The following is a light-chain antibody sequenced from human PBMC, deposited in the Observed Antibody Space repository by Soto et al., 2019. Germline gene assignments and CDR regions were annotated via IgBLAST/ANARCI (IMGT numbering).Light chain of an antibody. V-gene: IGKV3-15*01. Sequence: DIVMTQSPAILSVSPGERATLSCRASQSVETFLAWFQHKAGQAPRLLIFGASTRAAGVPARFSGGGSGTEFTLTIDSLRSDDFATYYCQQYNSYSWTFGQGTKVDIK. CDR3: QQYNSYSWT. CDR1: QSVETF. CDR2: GAS. J-gene: IGKJ1*01.